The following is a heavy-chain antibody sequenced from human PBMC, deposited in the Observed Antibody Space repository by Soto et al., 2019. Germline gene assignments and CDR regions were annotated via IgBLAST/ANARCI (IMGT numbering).Heavy chain of an antibody. V-gene: IGHV3-21*01. Sequence: PGGSLRLSCAASGFTFSTYGMNWVRQAPGKGLEWVSSISSSSSYIYYADSVKGRFTISRDNAKNSLYLQMNSLRAEDTAVYYCASSTIFGMIIKYFFDYWGQGTLVTVSS. CDR3: ASSTIFGMIIKYFFDY. D-gene: IGHD3-3*01. CDR2: ISSSSSYI. CDR1: GFTFSTYG. J-gene: IGHJ4*02.